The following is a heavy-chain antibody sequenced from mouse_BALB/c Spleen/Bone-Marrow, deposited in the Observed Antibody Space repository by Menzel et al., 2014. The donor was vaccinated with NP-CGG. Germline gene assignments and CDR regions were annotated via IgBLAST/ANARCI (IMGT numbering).Heavy chain of an antibody. Sequence: VKLQESGAELVKPGASVKLSCKASGYSFTRYYMYWVKQRPGQGLEWIGEINPSNGGTNFNEKFKSEATLTVDKSSSTAYMQFSSLTSEDSAVYYCTRSNYGYWYFDVWGAGTTVTVSS. CDR1: GYSFTRYY. V-gene: IGHV1S81*02. CDR3: TRSNYGYWYFDV. CDR2: INPSNGGT. J-gene: IGHJ1*01. D-gene: IGHD1-1*01.